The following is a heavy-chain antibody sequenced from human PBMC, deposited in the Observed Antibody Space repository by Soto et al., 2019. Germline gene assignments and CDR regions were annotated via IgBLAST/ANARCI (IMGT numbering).Heavy chain of an antibody. CDR2: IYHSGIA. CDR1: GGSISSINYY. V-gene: IGHV4-31*03. CDR3: ARGVGKKWELPDY. Sequence: SETLSLTCTVCGGSISSINYYWSWIRHLPGKGLEWTGYIYHSGIAYYNPSLKSRVHLSVDTSKNQLSLNLSSVTAADTAVYFCARGVGKKWELPDYWGPGILVTVSS. D-gene: IGHD1-26*01. J-gene: IGHJ4*02.